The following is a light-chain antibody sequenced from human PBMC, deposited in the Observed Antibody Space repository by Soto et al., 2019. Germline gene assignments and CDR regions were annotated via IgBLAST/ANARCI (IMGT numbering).Light chain of an antibody. CDR2: AAS. J-gene: IGKJ1*01. CDR1: HSVTSHY. Sequence: EIVLTQSPGTLSLSPGERATLSCRASHSVTSHYLAWYQQKPGQAPRLLIYAASGRASGIPDRFSGSGSGTDFILTIRRLEPEDFALYYWQQYGSSPQTFGQGTRVDIK. V-gene: IGKV3-20*01. CDR3: QQYGSSPQT.